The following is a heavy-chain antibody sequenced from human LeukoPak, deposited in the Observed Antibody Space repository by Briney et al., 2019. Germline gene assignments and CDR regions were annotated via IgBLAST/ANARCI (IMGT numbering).Heavy chain of an antibody. CDR3: ARKTYYYGSGSPVRAFDI. CDR2: IYTSGST. V-gene: IGHV4-61*02. D-gene: IGHD3-10*01. Sequence: SETLSLTCTVSGGSISSGNYYWSWIRQPAGKGLEWIGRIYTSGSTKYHPSLKSRVTISVDTSKNQFSLRLSSVTAADTAVYYCARKTYYYGSGSPVRAFDIWGQGTMVTVSS. CDR1: GGSISSGNYY. J-gene: IGHJ3*02.